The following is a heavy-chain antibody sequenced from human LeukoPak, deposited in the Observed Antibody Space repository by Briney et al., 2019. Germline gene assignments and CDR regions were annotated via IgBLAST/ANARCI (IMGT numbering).Heavy chain of an antibody. J-gene: IGHJ3*02. V-gene: IGHV4-34*01. CDR1: GGSFSGYY. CDR2: INHSGST. Sequence: SETLSLTCAVYGGSFSGYYWSWIRQPPGKGLEWIGEINHSGSTNYNPSLKSRVTISVDTSKNQFSLKLSSVTAADTAVYYCARVGYCSSTSCYNLGLNAFDIWGQGTMVTVSS. CDR3: ARVGYCSSTSCYNLGLNAFDI. D-gene: IGHD2-2*02.